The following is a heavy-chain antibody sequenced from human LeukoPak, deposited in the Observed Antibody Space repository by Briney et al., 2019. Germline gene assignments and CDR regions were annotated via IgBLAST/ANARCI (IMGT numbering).Heavy chain of an antibody. J-gene: IGHJ4*02. Sequence: GGSLRLSCAASGFTFSSYAMSWVRQAPGKGLEWVSAISGSGGSTYYAASVKGRFTISRDNSKNTLYMQMNSLRAEDTAVYYCAKRIGLPNFDYWGQGTLVTVSS. CDR1: GFTFSSYA. CDR3: AKRIGLPNFDY. CDR2: ISGSGGST. D-gene: IGHD2-15*01. V-gene: IGHV3-23*01.